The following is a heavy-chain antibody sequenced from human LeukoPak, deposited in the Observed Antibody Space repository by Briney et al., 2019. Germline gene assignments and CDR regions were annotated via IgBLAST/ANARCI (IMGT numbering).Heavy chain of an antibody. J-gene: IGHJ4*02. CDR1: GYTFTGYY. Sequence: ASVKVSCKASGYTFTGYYMHWVRQAPGQGLEWMGCINPNSGGTNYAQKFQGRVTMTRDTSISTAYMELSRLRSDDTAVYYCARGEGEYYYDSSGYYYFDYWGQGTLVTVSS. CDR2: INPNSGGT. V-gene: IGHV1-2*02. CDR3: ARGEGEYYYDSSGYYYFDY. D-gene: IGHD3-22*01.